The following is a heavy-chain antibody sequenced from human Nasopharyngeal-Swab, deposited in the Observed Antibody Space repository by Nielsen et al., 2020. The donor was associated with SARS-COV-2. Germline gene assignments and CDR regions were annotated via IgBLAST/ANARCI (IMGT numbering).Heavy chain of an antibody. CDR2: IYYSGST. CDR1: GGSIGSSSYY. D-gene: IGHD3-3*01. J-gene: IGHJ6*02. V-gene: IGHV4-61*05. CDR3: ARAEGITIFGVVMDYYYGMDV. Sequence: SETLSLTCTVSGGSIGSSSYYWGWIRQPPGKGLEWIGYIYYSGSTNYNPSLKSRVTISVDTSKNQFSLKLSSVTAADTAVYYCARAEGITIFGVVMDYYYGMDVWGQGTTVTVSS.